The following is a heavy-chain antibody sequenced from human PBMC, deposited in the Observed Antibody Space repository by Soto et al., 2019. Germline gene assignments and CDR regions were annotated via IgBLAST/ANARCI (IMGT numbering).Heavy chain of an antibody. D-gene: IGHD2-15*01. CDR3: ASLRGTCLGRSYYYYYMDV. J-gene: IGHJ6*03. Sequence: PSETLSLTCAVYGGSFSGYYWSWIRQPPGKGLEWIGEINHSGSTNYNPSLKSRVTISVDTSKNQFSLKLSSVTAADTAVCYCASLRGTCLGRSYYYYYMDVWGKGTTVTVSS. CDR2: INHSGST. V-gene: IGHV4-34*01. CDR1: GGSFSGYY.